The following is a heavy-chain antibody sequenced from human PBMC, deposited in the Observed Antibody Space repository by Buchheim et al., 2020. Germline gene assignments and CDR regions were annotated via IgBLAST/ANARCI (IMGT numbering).Heavy chain of an antibody. CDR1: GFTVSSNY. CDR2: IYSGGST. V-gene: IGHV3-66*01. J-gene: IGHJ6*02. Sequence: EVQLVESGGGLVQPGGSLRLSCAASGFTVSSNYMSWVRQAPGKGLEWVSVIYSGGSTYYADSVKGRFTISRDNSKNTLYFQMNSLRAEDTAVYYCARDSYYDFWSGYYGMDVWGQGTT. D-gene: IGHD3-3*01. CDR3: ARDSYYDFWSGYYGMDV.